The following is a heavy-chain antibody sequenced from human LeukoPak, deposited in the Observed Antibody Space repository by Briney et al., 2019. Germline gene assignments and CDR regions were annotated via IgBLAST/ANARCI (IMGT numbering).Heavy chain of an antibody. Sequence: PSETLSLTCVVYGGSFSDYYWNLIRQPPGKGLEWIGEINHSGSTNYNPSLKSRLTISVDTSKNQFPLRLSSVTAADTAFYYCARDRAFGGVIADAFDIWGQGTMVTVSS. CDR3: ARDRAFGGVIADAFDI. V-gene: IGHV4-34*01. J-gene: IGHJ3*02. CDR1: GGSFSDYY. CDR2: INHSGST. D-gene: IGHD3-16*02.